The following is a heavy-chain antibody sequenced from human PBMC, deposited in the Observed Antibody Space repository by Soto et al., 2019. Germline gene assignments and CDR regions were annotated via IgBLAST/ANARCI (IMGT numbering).Heavy chain of an antibody. CDR3: AKDYYDFWSGRMNYYGMDV. Sequence: GGSLRLSCAASGFTFSSYGMHWVRQAPGKGLEWVAVISYDGSNKYYADSVKGRFTISRDNSKNTLYLQMNSLRAEDTAVYYCAKDYYDFWSGRMNYYGMDVWGQGTTGTVS. J-gene: IGHJ6*02. CDR2: ISYDGSNK. CDR1: GFTFSSYG. V-gene: IGHV3-30*18. D-gene: IGHD3-3*01.